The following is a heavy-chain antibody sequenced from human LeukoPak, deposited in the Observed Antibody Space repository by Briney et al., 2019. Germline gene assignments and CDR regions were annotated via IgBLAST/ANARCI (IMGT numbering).Heavy chain of an antibody. CDR3: AKARLVAVAGITAYDDY. D-gene: IGHD6-19*01. J-gene: IGHJ4*02. CDR2: ISGSGGST. CDR1: GFTFSSYA. V-gene: IGHV3-23*01. Sequence: PGGSLRLSCAASGFTFSSYAMSWVRQAPGKGLEWVSAISGSGGSTYYADSVKGRFTISRDNSKNTLYLQMNSLRAEDTAVYYCAKARLVAVAGITAYDDYWGQGTLVTVSS.